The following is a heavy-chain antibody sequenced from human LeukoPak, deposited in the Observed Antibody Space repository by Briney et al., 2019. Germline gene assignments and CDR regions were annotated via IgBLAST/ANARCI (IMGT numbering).Heavy chain of an antibody. CDR2: ISGSGGST. V-gene: IGHV3-23*01. Sequence: GGSLRLSCAASGFTFSSYSMSWVRQAPGKGLEWVSAISGSGGSTYYADSVKGRFTISRDNSKNTLYLQMNSLRAEDTAVYYCAKDGRYSGSYYSYYWGQGTLVTVSS. CDR1: GFTFSSYS. D-gene: IGHD1-26*01. CDR3: AKDGRYSGSYYSYY. J-gene: IGHJ4*02.